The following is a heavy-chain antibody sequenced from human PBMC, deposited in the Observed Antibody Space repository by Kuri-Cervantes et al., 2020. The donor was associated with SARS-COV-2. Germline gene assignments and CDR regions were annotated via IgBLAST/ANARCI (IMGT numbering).Heavy chain of an antibody. CDR2: INHSGST. CDR3: ARVQQQLVYDAFDI. CDR1: GGSISGYY. D-gene: IGHD6-13*01. Sequence: SETLSLTCAVYGGSISGYYWSWIRQPPGKGLEWIGDINHSGSTNYNPSLKSRVTISVDTSKNQFSLKLSSVTAADTAVYYCARVQQQLVYDAFDIWGHGTMVTVSS. V-gene: IGHV4-34*01. J-gene: IGHJ3*02.